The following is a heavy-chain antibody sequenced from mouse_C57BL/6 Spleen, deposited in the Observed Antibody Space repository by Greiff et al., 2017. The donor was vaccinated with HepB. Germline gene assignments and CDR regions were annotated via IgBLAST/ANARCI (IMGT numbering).Heavy chain of an antibody. CDR3: ARSGYYGSSGYFDV. D-gene: IGHD1-1*01. CDR1: GFNFKNTY. Sequence: VQLQQSVAELVRPGASVKLSCTASGFNFKNTYMHWVKQRPEQGLEWIGRIDPANGNTKYAPKFQGKATITADTSSNTAYLQRSSLTSEDTAIYYCARSGYYGSSGYFDVWGTGTTVTVSS. J-gene: IGHJ1*03. V-gene: IGHV14-3*01. CDR2: IDPANGNT.